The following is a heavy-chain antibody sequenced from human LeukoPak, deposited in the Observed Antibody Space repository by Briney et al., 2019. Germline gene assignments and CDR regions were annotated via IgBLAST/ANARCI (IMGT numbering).Heavy chain of an antibody. Sequence: GGSLRLSCAVSGFTLSSYKMTWVRQAPGKGLEWVASISPSSNYIYYADSLKGRFTVSRDNANNLLFLQMSSLRVEDTALYYCARDLTGGKYLDPWGQGTLVTVSS. J-gene: IGHJ5*02. CDR2: ISPSSNYI. CDR1: GFTLSSYK. V-gene: IGHV3-21*01. CDR3: ARDLTGGKYLDP. D-gene: IGHD3-9*01.